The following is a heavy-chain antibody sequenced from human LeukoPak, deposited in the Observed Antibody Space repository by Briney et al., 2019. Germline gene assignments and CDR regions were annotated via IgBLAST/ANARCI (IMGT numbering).Heavy chain of an antibody. D-gene: IGHD1-26*01. Sequence: SQTLSLTCTVSGASVSSGNYYWTWIRQPAGKGLEWIGRTYTSGSTNYNPSLKSRVTILIDASKNQFSLRLSSVTAADTAVYYCTQGGELMNYWGQGTLVTVSS. V-gene: IGHV4-61*02. CDR2: TYTSGST. CDR1: GASVSSGNYY. J-gene: IGHJ4*02. CDR3: TQGGELMNY.